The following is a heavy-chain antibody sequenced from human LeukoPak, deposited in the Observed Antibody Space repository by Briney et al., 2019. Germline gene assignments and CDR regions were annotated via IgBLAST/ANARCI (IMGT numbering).Heavy chain of an antibody. Sequence: SETLSLTCTVSGVSITSYHWSWIRQPAGRELGWIGRIHASGSSNYNPSPKSRVTMSVDTSKNQFSLKLTSVTAADTAVYYCARDGLYSYGYSYFDYWGQGTLVTVSS. CDR1: GVSITSYH. CDR3: ARDGLYSYGYSYFDY. D-gene: IGHD5-18*01. V-gene: IGHV4-4*07. J-gene: IGHJ4*02. CDR2: IHASGSS.